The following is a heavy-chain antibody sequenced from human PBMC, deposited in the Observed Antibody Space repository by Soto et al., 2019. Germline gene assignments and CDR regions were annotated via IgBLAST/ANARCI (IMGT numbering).Heavy chain of an antibody. J-gene: IGHJ6*03. CDR3: ARDPDYSNDDRYMDV. Sequence: EVQLVESGGGLVKPGGSLRLSCAASGFTFSSYSMNWVRQAPGKGLEWVSSISSSSSYIYYADSVKGRFTISRDNAKNSLYLQMNSLRAEDTAVYYCARDPDYSNDDRYMDVWGKGPTVTVSS. CDR2: ISSSSSYI. D-gene: IGHD4-4*01. CDR1: GFTFSSYS. V-gene: IGHV3-21*01.